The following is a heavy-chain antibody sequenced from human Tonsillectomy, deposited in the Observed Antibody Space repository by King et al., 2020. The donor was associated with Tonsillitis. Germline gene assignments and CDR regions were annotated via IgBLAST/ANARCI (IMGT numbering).Heavy chain of an antibody. CDR3: ARGFTSVAVAGPYNYYYYMDV. CDR2: ISYDGNDK. CDR1: GFSFNTYA. D-gene: IGHD6-19*01. V-gene: IGHV3-30*01. J-gene: IGHJ6*03. Sequence: VQLVESGGGVVQPGRSLGLSCAASGFSFNTYAMHWVRKAPGKGLEWVAVISYDGNDKYYADSVKGRFTISRDNSKSTLHLQMNSLRAEDTAVYYCARGFTSVAVAGPYNYYYYMDVWGKGTTVTVSS.